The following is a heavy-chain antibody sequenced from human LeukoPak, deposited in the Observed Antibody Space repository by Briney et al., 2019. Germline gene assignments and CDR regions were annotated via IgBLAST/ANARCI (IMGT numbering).Heavy chain of an antibody. Sequence: GGSLRLSCAASGFTFSSYAMSRVRQAPGKGLEWVSAISGSGGSTYYADSVKGRFTISRDNSKNTLYLQMNSLGAEDTAVYYCARRAGAYSHPYDYWGQGTLVTVSS. CDR3: ARRAGAYSHPYDY. J-gene: IGHJ4*02. CDR1: GFTFSSYA. CDR2: ISGSGGST. V-gene: IGHV3-23*01. D-gene: IGHD4/OR15-4a*01.